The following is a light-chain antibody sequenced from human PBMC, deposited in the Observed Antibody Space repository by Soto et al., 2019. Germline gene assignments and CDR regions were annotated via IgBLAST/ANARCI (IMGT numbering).Light chain of an antibody. V-gene: IGKV3D-15*01. J-gene: IGKJ5*01. CDR1: QSVSNY. Sequence: EIVLKQSPVTLALSPGERATLSCRASQSVSNYLSWYQQKPGLAPRLLMYETSRRATGIPARFSGSGSGTKFTLSISSLQSEDFAVYYCQQYNNWPITFGQGTRLEIK. CDR3: QQYNNWPIT. CDR2: ETS.